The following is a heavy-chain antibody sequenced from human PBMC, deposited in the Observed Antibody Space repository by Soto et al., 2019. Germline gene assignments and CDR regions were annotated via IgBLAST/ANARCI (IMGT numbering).Heavy chain of an antibody. J-gene: IGHJ4*02. Sequence: GGSLRLSCAASGFTFSSYAMHWVRQAPGKGLEWVAVISYDGSNKYYADSVKGRFTISRDNSKNTLYLQMNSLRAEDTAVYYCARAQTNYYDSSGYYYFDYWGQGTLVTVSS. D-gene: IGHD3-22*01. V-gene: IGHV3-30-3*01. CDR2: ISYDGSNK. CDR3: ARAQTNYYDSSGYYYFDY. CDR1: GFTFSSYA.